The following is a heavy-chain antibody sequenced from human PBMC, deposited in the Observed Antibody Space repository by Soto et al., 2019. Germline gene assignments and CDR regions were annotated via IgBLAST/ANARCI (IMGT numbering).Heavy chain of an antibody. CDR3: ARELDGIDV. Sequence: SETLSLTCAVYGGSFSGYCWSWIRQPPGKGLEWIGEINHSGSTYYNPSLKSRVTISVDTSKNQFSLKLSSVTAADTAVYYCARELDGIDVWGQGTTVTVSS. CDR1: GGSFSGYC. J-gene: IGHJ6*02. CDR2: INHSGST. V-gene: IGHV4-34*09.